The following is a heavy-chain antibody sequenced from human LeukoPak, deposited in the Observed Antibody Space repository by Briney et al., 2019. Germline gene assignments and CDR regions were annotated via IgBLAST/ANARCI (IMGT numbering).Heavy chain of an antibody. V-gene: IGHV3-7*03. CDR3: ARGGGLDV. CDR1: GFTFSSHW. D-gene: IGHD3-16*01. J-gene: IGHJ6*02. CDR2: IKEDGSEK. Sequence: GGSLKLSCAASGFTFSSHWTSWVRQAPGKGLEWVANIKEDGSEKYYVDSVRGRFTISRDNAKNSLYLQMSNLRAEDTAVYFCARGGGLDVWGQGATVTVSS.